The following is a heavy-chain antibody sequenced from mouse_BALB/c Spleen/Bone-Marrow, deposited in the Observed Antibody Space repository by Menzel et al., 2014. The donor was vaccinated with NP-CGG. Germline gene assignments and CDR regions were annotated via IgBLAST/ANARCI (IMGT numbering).Heavy chain of an antibody. CDR3: ARDGNFFFAY. CDR1: GFNIKDTY. D-gene: IGHD2-1*01. J-gene: IGHJ3*01. V-gene: IGHV14-3*02. CDR2: IDPANGNT. Sequence: EVKLMESGAELVKPGASVKLSCTASGFNIKDTYMYWVKQTPEQGLEWIGRIDPANGNTKYDPKFQGKATITADTSSNTAYLQLSSLTSVDTAVYYCARDGNFFFAYWGQGTLVTVSA.